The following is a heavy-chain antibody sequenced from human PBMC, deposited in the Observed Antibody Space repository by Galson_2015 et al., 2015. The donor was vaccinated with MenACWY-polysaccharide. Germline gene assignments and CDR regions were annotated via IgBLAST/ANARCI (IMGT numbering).Heavy chain of an antibody. CDR3: AREGSRIVFHAFDT. CDR1: GMNFRSYG. Sequence: SLRLSCAASGMNFRSYGMHWVRQAPGKGLEWVAVIQYDGSKIVYADSVKGRFTISRDNSKNTLFLEMNSLGAEDTAVYYCAREGSRIVFHAFDTWGQGTMVTVSS. V-gene: IGHV3-33*01. J-gene: IGHJ3*02. D-gene: IGHD6-13*01. CDR2: IQYDGSKI.